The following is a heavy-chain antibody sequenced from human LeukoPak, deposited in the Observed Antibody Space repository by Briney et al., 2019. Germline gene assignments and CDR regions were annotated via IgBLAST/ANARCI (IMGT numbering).Heavy chain of an antibody. J-gene: IGHJ4*02. V-gene: IGHV4-61*02. D-gene: IGHD2-2*02. CDR2: IYTSGST. CDR1: GGSISSGSYY. Sequence: SQTLSLTCTVSGGSISSGSYYWSWIRQPAGKGLEWIGRIYTSGSTNYNPSLKSRVTISVDTSKNQFPLKLSSVTAADTAVYYCAREGPPGCSSTSCYTDYWGQGTLVTVSS. CDR3: AREGPPGCSSTSCYTDY.